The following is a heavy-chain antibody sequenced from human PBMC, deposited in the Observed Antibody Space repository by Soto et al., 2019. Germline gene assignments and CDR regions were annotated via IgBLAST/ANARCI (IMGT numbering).Heavy chain of an antibody. Sequence: SETLPLTCTVSGGSISSDYWSWIRQPPGKGLEWIGYIYYSGSTNYNPSLKSRVTISVDTSKNQFSLKLSSVTAADTAVYYCARVSVDFWRAYYWDPSLDYWCQGTLVTVSS. V-gene: IGHV4-59*01. CDR1: GGSISSDY. CDR3: ARVSVDFWRAYYWDPSLDY. J-gene: IGHJ4*02. D-gene: IGHD3-3*01. CDR2: IYYSGST.